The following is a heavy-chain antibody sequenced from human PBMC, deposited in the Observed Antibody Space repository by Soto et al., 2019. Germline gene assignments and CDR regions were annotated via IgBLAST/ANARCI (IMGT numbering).Heavy chain of an antibody. D-gene: IGHD2-2*01. Sequence: PSETLSLTCAVSGASISSSNWWSWVRQPPGKGLEWIGEIYHSGSTNHNPSLKSRVAISVDKSKNQFSLKLSSVTAADTAVYYCANSRCITTSCYFDYWGQGTLVTVSS. J-gene: IGHJ4*02. V-gene: IGHV4-4*02. CDR1: GASISSSNW. CDR2: IYHSGST. CDR3: ANSRCITTSCYFDY.